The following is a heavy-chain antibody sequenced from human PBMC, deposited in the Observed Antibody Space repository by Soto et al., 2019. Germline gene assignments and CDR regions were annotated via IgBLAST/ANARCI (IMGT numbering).Heavy chain of an antibody. D-gene: IGHD3-22*01. J-gene: IGHJ4*02. CDR2: IYYNGNT. CDR3: SRDNSGYFPTY. Sequence: PSETLSVTCSVSGGSVNSANYYWSWMRQPPGKGLEWIGFIYYNGNTKYNPSLKSRVTISLDTSKNQFSLNLTSVTAADAAVYYCSRDNSGYFPTYWGQGTLVTVSS. V-gene: IGHV4-61*01. CDR1: GGSVNSANYY.